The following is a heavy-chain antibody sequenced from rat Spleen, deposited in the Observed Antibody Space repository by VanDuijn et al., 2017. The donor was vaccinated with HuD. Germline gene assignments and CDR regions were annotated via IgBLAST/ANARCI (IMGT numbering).Heavy chain of an antibody. D-gene: IGHD1-1*01. J-gene: IGHJ2*01. Sequence: EVQLKESGPGLVQPSQTLSLTCTVSGFSLTDYSVHWVRQPPGKGLEWMGVMWSAGNTGYNSALKSRLSISRDTSKSQILLKMNSRQTEDTSIYYCARDRLQWFDYWGQGVMVTVSS. V-gene: IGHV2S63*01. CDR2: MWSAGNT. CDR3: ARDRLQWFDY. CDR1: GFSLTDYS.